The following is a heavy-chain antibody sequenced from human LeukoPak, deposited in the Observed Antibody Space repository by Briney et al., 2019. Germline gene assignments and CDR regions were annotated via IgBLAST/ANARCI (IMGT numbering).Heavy chain of an antibody. Sequence: GGSLRLSCVASGFNFSSNGMHWVRQTPGKGLEWLAAISYDGTYKYYADSVKGRFTISRDNSKNALYLQMNSLRAEDTAVYYCARDRTGSSSSDYWGQGTLVTVSS. CDR1: GFNFSSNG. CDR3: ARDRTGSSSSDY. V-gene: IGHV3-30*03. CDR2: ISYDGTYK. D-gene: IGHD6-6*01. J-gene: IGHJ4*02.